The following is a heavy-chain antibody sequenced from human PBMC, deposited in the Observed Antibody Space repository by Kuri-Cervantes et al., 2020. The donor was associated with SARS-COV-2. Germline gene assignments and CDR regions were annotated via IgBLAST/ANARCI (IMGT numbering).Heavy chain of an antibody. J-gene: IGHJ5*02. CDR2: ISGSGGST. D-gene: IGHD3-10*01. CDR1: GFTFSGSA. CDR3: AKDPFGEGPNWFDP. Sequence: GESLKISCAASGFTFSGSAMHWVRQAPGKGLEWVSAISGSGGSTYYADSVKGRFTISRDNSKNTLYLQMNSLRAEDTAVYYCAKDPFGEGPNWFDPWGQGTLVTVSS. V-gene: IGHV3-23*01.